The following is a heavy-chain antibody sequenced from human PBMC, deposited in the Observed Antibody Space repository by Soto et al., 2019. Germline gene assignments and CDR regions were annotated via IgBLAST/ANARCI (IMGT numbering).Heavy chain of an antibody. CDR3: AKTHSPALLTGYHDY. D-gene: IGHD3-9*01. CDR2: ISYDGSNK. Sequence: SLRLSCAASGFTFSSYGMHWVRQAPGKGLEWVAVISYDGSNKYYADSVKGRFTISRDNSKNTLYLQMNSLRAEDTAVYYCAKTHSPALLTGYHDYWGQGTLVTVSS. CDR1: GFTFSSYG. J-gene: IGHJ4*02. V-gene: IGHV3-30*18.